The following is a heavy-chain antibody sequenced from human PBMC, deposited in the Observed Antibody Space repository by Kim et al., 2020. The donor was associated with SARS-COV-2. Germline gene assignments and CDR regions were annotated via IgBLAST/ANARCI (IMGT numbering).Heavy chain of an antibody. Sequence: SETLSLTCTVSGGSVSSGSYYWSWIRQPPGKGLEWIGYIYYSGSTNYNPSLKSRVTISVDTSKNQFSLKLSSVTAADTAVYYCARDLYDFWSGQNYGMDVWGQGTTVTVSS. CDR1: GGSVSSGSYY. CDR3: ARDLYDFWSGQNYGMDV. V-gene: IGHV4-61*01. J-gene: IGHJ6*02. CDR2: IYYSGST. D-gene: IGHD3-3*01.